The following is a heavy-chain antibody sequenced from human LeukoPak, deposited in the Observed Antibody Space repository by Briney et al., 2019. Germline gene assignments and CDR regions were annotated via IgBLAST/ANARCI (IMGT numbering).Heavy chain of an antibody. V-gene: IGHV3-30*02. J-gene: IGHJ5*02. CDR2: IRYDGSNK. Sequence: GGSLRLSCAASGFTFSSYGMHWVRQAPGKGLEWVAFIRYDGSNKYYADSVKGRFTISRDNSKNTLYLQMNSLRAEDTAVYYCAKDNLHYDFWSGYYEGGNWFDPWAREPWSPSPQ. CDR3: AKDNLHYDFWSGYYEGGNWFDP. CDR1: GFTFSSYG. D-gene: IGHD3-3*01.